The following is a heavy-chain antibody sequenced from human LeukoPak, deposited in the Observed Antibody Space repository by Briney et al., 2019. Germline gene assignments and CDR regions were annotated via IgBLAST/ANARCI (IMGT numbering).Heavy chain of an antibody. V-gene: IGHV4-39*01. J-gene: IGHJ5*02. D-gene: IGHD2-2*01. CDR2: KYYSGSS. CDR3: ARYSSSQGRFDP. Sequence: SETLSLTCTVSGGSISSSGYYWGWIRQPPGKGLEWIGIKYYSGSSSYNPSLKSRVTISVDTSKNQFSLRLTSVTAADTAVYYCARYSSSQGRFDPWGQGTLVTVSS. CDR1: GGSISSSGYY.